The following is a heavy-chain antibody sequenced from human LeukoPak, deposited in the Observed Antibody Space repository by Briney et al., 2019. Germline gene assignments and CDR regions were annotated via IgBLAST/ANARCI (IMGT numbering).Heavy chain of an antibody. V-gene: IGHV1-24*01. CDR1: GHTLSEVS. Sequence: ASVKVSCKVSGHTLSEVSMHWVRQAPGQGLEWVGGFDPRGGETVLAQKFQGRVTLTEDTSADTSSIELRSLRSEDTAVYYCATSDRQFCSPSSCYMPFDFWGLGTLVTVSS. D-gene: IGHD2-2*02. J-gene: IGHJ4*02. CDR2: FDPRGGET. CDR3: ATSDRQFCSPSSCYMPFDF.